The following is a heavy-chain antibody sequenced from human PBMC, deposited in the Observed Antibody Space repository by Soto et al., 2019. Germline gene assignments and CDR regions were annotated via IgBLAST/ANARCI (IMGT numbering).Heavy chain of an antibody. CDR1: GFTVNNYA. D-gene: IGHD2-2*01. Sequence: EVQLLESGGGLVQPGGSLRLSCAASGFTVNNYAMGWVRQAPGKGLEWVSAITDSGDDTYYIDSVKGRFTISRDNSKSTLYLQMNSLRAEDPAIYYCAKLGSSSWSPHYYFDYWGQGTLVTVSS. CDR2: ITDSGDDT. V-gene: IGHV3-23*01. J-gene: IGHJ4*02. CDR3: AKLGSSSWSPHYYFDY.